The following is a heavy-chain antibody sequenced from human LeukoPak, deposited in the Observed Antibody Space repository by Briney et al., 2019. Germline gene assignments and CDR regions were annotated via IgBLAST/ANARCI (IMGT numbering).Heavy chain of an antibody. V-gene: IGHV4-4*09. Sequence: SETLSLTCTVSGCSISSYYWSWIRQPPGKGLEWIGYIYTSGSTNYNPSLKSRVTISVDTSKNQFSLKLSSVTAADTAVYYCARTNYWFDPWGQGTLVTVSS. CDR2: IYTSGST. CDR3: ARTNYWFDP. CDR1: GCSISSYY. J-gene: IGHJ5*02.